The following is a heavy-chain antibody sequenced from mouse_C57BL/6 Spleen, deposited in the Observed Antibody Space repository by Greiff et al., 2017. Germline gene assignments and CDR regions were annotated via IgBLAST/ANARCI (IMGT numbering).Heavy chain of an antibody. D-gene: IGHD1-1*01. CDR1: GYTFTDYN. V-gene: IGHV1-22*01. J-gene: IGHJ3*01. Sequence: EVQLVESGPELVKPGASVKMSCKASGYTFTDYNMHWVKQSHGKSLEWIGYINPNNGGTSYNQKFKGKATLTVNKSSSTAYMELRSLTSEDSAVYYCANYYGSSPWFAYWGQGTLVTVSA. CDR3: ANYYGSSPWFAY. CDR2: INPNNGGT.